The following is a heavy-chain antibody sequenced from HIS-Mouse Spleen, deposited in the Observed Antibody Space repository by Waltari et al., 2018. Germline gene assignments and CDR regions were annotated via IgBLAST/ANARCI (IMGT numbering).Heavy chain of an antibody. CDR3: ARGLAARFDY. D-gene: IGHD6-6*01. CDR1: GGSFRGYY. Sequence: QVQLQQWGAGLLKPSETLSLTCPVYGGSFRGYYWSWIRQPPGKGLEWIGEINHSGSTNYNPSLKSRVTISVDTSKNQFSLKLSSVTAADTAVYYCARGLAARFDYWGQGTLVTVSS. V-gene: IGHV4-34*01. J-gene: IGHJ4*02. CDR2: INHSGST.